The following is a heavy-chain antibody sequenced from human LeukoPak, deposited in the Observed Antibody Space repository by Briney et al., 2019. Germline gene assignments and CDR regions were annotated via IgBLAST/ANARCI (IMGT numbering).Heavy chain of an antibody. D-gene: IGHD3-10*01. CDR1: GGSIRDYY. CDR2: IYPSGST. J-gene: IGHJ4*02. V-gene: IGHV4-4*07. Sequence: SETLSLTCTVSGGSIRDYYWSWIRQPAGKGLEWIGRIYPSGSTNYSPSLKSRFTMSVDTSKNQFSLRLSSVTAAATAVYYCARDTGYFGSGGFDLWGQGTLVTVSS. CDR3: ARDTGYFGSGGFDL.